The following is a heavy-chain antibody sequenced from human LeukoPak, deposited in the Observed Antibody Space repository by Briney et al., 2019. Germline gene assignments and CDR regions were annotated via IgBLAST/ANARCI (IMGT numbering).Heavy chain of an antibody. J-gene: IGHJ6*03. CDR3: VRGSLASGVVVYYYYYLDV. Sequence: GGSLRLSCAASEFTFSSYGMHWVRQAPGKGLEWAAFIRYDGSNKYYADSVKGRFTISGDNSKNTLYLQMNSLRAEDTAVYYCVRGSLASGVVVYYYYYLDVWGKGTTVTVSS. CDR2: IRYDGSNK. CDR1: EFTFSSYG. D-gene: IGHD3-3*01. V-gene: IGHV3-30*02.